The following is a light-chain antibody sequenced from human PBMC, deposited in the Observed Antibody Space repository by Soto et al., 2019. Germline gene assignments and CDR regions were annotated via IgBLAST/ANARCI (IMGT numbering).Light chain of an antibody. Sequence: DIVMPQIPVSLPVTPGEPAPITCKSSQSLLHSHGYNYMDWYLQKPGQSPQLLIYFGSYRASGVPDRFSGSGSGTNFTLRISRVQTDDFAIYYCMQALQVPITFGQGTRLEIK. CDR2: FGS. CDR3: MQALQVPIT. J-gene: IGKJ5*01. CDR1: QSLLHSHGYNY. V-gene: IGKV2-28*01.